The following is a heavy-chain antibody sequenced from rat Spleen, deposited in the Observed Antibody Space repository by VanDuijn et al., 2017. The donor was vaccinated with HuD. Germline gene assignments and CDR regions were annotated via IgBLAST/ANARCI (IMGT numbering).Heavy chain of an antibody. J-gene: IGHJ2*01. CDR2: ISYSGST. Sequence: EVQLQESGPGLVKPSQSLSLTCSVTGYSITSNYWDWIRKFPGNKMEWMGYISYSGSTSYNPSLKSRISITRDTSKNQFFLQLNSLTTEDTATYYCARGPVDYWGQGVMVTVSS. CDR3: ARGPVDY. V-gene: IGHV3-1*01. CDR1: GYSITSNY.